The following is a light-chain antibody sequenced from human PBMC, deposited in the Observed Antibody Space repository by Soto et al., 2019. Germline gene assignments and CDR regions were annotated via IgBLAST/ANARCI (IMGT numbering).Light chain of an antibody. CDR3: TSYTRSSTLVV. V-gene: IGLV2-14*01. J-gene: IGLJ3*02. CDR2: EVS. CDR1: SSDIGYYNY. Sequence: QAVVTQPASVSGSPGQWITISCTGTSSDIGYYNYVSWYQQDPGKAPKLIIYEVSNRPSGVSNRFSGSKSGNTASLTISGLKAEDEADYYCTSYTRSSTLVVFGGGTKVTVL.